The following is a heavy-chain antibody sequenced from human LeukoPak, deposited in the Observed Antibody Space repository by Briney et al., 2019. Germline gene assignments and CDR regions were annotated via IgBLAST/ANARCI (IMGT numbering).Heavy chain of an antibody. CDR3: ARGGGYCSSTSCYPTNWFDP. D-gene: IGHD2-2*01. CDR1: GFTFSSYS. CDR2: ISSSSSYI. Sequence: SGGSLRLSCAASGFTFSSYSMNWVRQAPGKGLEWVSSISSSSSYIYYADSVKGRFTISRDNAKNSLYLQMNSLRAEDTAVHYCARGGGYCSSTSCYPTNWFDPWGQGTLVTVSS. J-gene: IGHJ5*02. V-gene: IGHV3-21*01.